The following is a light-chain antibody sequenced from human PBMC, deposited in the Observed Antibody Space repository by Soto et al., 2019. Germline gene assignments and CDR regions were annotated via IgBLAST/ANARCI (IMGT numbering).Light chain of an antibody. CDR2: SNN. CDR1: SSNIGSKS. CDR3: AAWDDSLNVLV. V-gene: IGLV1-44*01. Sequence: QSVLTQPPSVSGTPGQRVNMSCSGSSSNIGSKSVSWYQHLPQTAPKLLIYSNNQRPSGVPGRFSGSKSSTSASLAISGLQSDDETQYYCAAWDDSLNVLVFGGGTKVTVL. J-gene: IGLJ2*01.